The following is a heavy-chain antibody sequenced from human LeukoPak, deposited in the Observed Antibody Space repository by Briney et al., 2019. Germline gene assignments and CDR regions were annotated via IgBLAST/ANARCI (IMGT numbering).Heavy chain of an antibody. D-gene: IGHD3-22*01. CDR1: GYTFTSYG. CDR3: ARDPTYYYDSSGYREGYYFDY. Sequence: SVKVSCKASGYTFTSYGLSWVRQAPGQGLEWMGGIIPIFGTANYAQKFQGRVTITTDESTSTAYMELSSLRSEDTAVYYCARDPTYYYDSSGYREGYYFDYWGQGTLVTVSS. V-gene: IGHV1-69*05. J-gene: IGHJ4*02. CDR2: IIPIFGTA.